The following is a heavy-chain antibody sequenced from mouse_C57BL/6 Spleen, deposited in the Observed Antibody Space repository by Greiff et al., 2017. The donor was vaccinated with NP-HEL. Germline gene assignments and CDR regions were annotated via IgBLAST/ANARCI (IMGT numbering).Heavy chain of an antibody. J-gene: IGHJ1*03. Sequence: EVQGVESGGGLVKPGGSLKLSCAASGFTFSSYAMSWVRQTPEKRLEWVATISDGGSYTYYPDNVKGRFTISRDNAKNNLYLQMSHLKSEDTAMYYCARDRDDGYGWYFDVWGTGTTVTVSS. V-gene: IGHV5-4*01. D-gene: IGHD2-3*01. CDR3: ARDRDDGYGWYFDV. CDR1: GFTFSSYA. CDR2: ISDGGSYT.